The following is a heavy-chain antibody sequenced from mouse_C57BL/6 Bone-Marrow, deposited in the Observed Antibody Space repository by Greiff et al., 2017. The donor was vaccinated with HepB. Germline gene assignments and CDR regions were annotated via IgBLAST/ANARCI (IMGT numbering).Heavy chain of an antibody. CDR1: GYTFTSYW. CDR2: IDPSDSYT. D-gene: IGHD1-2*01. J-gene: IGHJ1*03. Sequence: QVQLQQPGAELVMPGASVKLSCKASGYTFTSYWMHWVKQRPGQGLEWIGEIDPSDSYTKYNQKFKGKSTLTVDKSSSTAYMQLSSLTSEDSAVYYCARRGHYYRPGNWYFDVWGTGTTVTVSS. CDR3: ARRGHYYRPGNWYFDV. V-gene: IGHV1-69*01.